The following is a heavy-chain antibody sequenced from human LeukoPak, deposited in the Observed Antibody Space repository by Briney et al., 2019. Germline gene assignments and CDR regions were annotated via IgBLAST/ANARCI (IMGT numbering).Heavy chain of an antibody. D-gene: IGHD1-7*01. V-gene: IGHV1-18*01. CDR2: ISAYNGNT. CDR1: GYTFTSYG. CDR3: ASGLITGTTGQDTFTRFDY. J-gene: IGHJ4*02. Sequence: ASVKVSCKASGYTFTSYGISWVRQAPGQGLEWMGWISAYNGNTNYAQKLQGRVTMTTDTSTSTAYMELRSLRSDDTAVYYCASGLITGTTGQDTFTRFDYWGQGTLVTVSS.